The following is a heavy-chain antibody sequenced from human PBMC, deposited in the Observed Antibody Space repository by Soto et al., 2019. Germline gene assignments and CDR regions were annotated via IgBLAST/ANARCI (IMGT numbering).Heavy chain of an antibody. CDR2: IRSKAYGGTT. Sequence: SLRLSCTASGFTFGDYAMSWFRQAPGKGLEWVGFIRSKAYGGTTEYAASVKGRFTISRDDSKSIAYLQMNSLKTEDTAVYYCTSGGSGYYFRGIYYYGMDVWGQGTTVTVSS. CDR3: TSGGSGYYFRGIYYYGMDV. V-gene: IGHV3-49*03. J-gene: IGHJ6*02. D-gene: IGHD3-22*01. CDR1: GFTFGDYA.